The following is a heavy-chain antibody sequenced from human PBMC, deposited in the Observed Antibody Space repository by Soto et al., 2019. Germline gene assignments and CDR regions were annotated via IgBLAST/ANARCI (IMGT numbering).Heavy chain of an antibody. Sequence: SETLSPPCAVYGGSFSGDYWSWSRQPPGKGLGWVGEINHSGSTNYNPSLKSRVTISVDTSKNQFSLKLSSVTAADTAVYYCARTRITMIVVVHFDYWGQGTLVTVSS. V-gene: IGHV4-34*01. CDR2: INHSGST. D-gene: IGHD3-22*01. CDR1: GGSFSGDY. J-gene: IGHJ4*02. CDR3: ARTRITMIVVVHFDY.